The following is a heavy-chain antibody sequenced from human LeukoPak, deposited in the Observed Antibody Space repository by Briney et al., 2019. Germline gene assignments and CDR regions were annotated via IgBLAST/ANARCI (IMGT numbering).Heavy chain of an antibody. V-gene: IGHV3-33*01. CDR1: GFTFSSYG. J-gene: IGHJ4*02. Sequence: GGSLRLSCAASGFTFSSYGMHWVRQAPGKGLEWVAVIWYDGSNKYYADSVKGRFTISRDNSKNTLYLQMNSLRAEDTAVYYCARGPKHQYYFDYWGQGTLVTVSS. CDR3: ARGPKHQYYFDY. CDR2: IWYDGSNK.